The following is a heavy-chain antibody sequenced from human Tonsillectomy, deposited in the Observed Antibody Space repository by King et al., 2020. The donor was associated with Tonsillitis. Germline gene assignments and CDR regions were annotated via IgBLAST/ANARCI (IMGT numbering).Heavy chain of an antibody. CDR2: INWDGGST. J-gene: IGHJ6*02. D-gene: IGHD2-15*01. CDR3: ARDSYCRGDTCYSGYDYYGMEV. Sequence: VQLVQSGGGVVRPGGSLRLSCAASGFTFGDYGMTWVRHAPGKGLEWVSGINWDGGSTGYADSVKGRFTISRDNAKNSLYLRMNSLRAEDTALYYCARDSYCRGDTCYSGYDYYGMEVWGQGTTVTVSS. CDR1: GFTFGDYG. V-gene: IGHV3-20*04.